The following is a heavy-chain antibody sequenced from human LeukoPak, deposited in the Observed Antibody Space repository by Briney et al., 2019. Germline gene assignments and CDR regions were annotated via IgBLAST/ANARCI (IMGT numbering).Heavy chain of an antibody. CDR2: ISSSSYI. CDR1: GFTFXSYS. CDR3: ARGKCQLLWAS. D-gene: IGHD2-2*01. V-gene: IGHV3-21*01. Sequence: AASGFTFXSYSMXWVRQAPGKGLEWVSSISSSSYIYYADSVKGRSTISRDNAKNSLYLQMNSLRAEDTAVYYCARGKCQLLWASWGQGTLVTVSS. J-gene: IGHJ5*02.